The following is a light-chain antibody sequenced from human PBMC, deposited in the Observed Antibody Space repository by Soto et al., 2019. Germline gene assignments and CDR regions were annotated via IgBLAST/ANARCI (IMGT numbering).Light chain of an antibody. V-gene: IGKV1-39*01. CDR3: QEGSTLLT. CDR2: GAS. J-gene: IGKJ4*01. CDR1: QSVSTY. Sequence: DIQMTQSPYSLSTSVGDRVTITCRTSQSVSTYLNWYQQRPGKAPKLPIYGASSLQSGVPSRFSGSGSGTHFTLTISSLQPEDFATYYCQEGSTLLTFGGGTKVEIK.